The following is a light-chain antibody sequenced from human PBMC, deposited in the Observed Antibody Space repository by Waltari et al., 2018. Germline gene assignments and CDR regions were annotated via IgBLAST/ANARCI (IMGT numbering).Light chain of an antibody. V-gene: IGKV3-20*01. CDR1: ERVGNDL. Sequence: RSRERVGNDLIAWDHQKPGQTPRLLIYGASSRATDIPDRFSGSGSGTDFILIITRLEPEDSVVYFCQQYSSSVMYTFGQGTKLEI. CDR2: GAS. CDR3: QQYSSSVMYT. J-gene: IGKJ2*01.